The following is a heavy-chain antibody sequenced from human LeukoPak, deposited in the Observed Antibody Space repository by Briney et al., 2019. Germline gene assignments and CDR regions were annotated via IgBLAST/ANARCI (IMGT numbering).Heavy chain of an antibody. CDR3: ARDSGTTGEVKFAP. D-gene: IGHD3-10*01. J-gene: IGHJ5*02. CDR1: GGSISSYY. Sequence: SETLSLTCTVSGGSISSYYWSWIRQPAGKGLEWIGRIYTSGSTDYNPSLKSRVTMSVDTSKNQFSLKLSSVTAADTAVYYCARDSGTTGEVKFAPWGQGTLVTVSS. V-gene: IGHV4-4*07. CDR2: IYTSGST.